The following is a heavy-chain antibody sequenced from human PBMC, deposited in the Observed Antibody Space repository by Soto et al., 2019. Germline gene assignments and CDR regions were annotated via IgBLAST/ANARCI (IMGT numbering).Heavy chain of an antibody. V-gene: IGHV2-5*02. CDR1: GFSLTTDRVG. CDR3: AHAYGGRSLY. J-gene: IGHJ4*02. Sequence: QITLKESGPTLVKPTQTLTLTCTFSGFSLTTDRVGVGWIRQPPGEALEWLAVIYWDDTKTYRPSLESRLTITKDTSKNQVALTMTNMDSADTATYYCAHAYGGRSLYWGQGTLVTVSS. D-gene: IGHD1-26*01. CDR2: IYWDDTK.